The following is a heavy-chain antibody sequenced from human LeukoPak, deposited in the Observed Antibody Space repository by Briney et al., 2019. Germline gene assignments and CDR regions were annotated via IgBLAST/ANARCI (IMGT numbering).Heavy chain of an antibody. CDR2: ISHDGTNI. Sequence: SGGSLRLSCAASGFTFSSYGMHWVRQAPGKGLEWVAAISHDGTNIHYAESVKGRFTISRDNSKNMLYLQMNSLRAEDTALYYCAETGSTDFWGQGTLVTVSS. J-gene: IGHJ4*02. CDR3: AETGSTDF. D-gene: IGHD3-9*01. CDR1: GFTFSSYG. V-gene: IGHV3-30*03.